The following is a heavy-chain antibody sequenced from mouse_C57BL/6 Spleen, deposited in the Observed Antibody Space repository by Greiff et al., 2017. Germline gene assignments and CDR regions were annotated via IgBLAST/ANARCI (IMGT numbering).Heavy chain of an antibody. CDR1: GYTFTSYW. D-gene: IGHD2-4*01. Sequence: QVQLQQPGAELVRPGSSVKLSCKASGYTFTSYWMHWVKQRPIQGLAWIGNIDPSDSETHYNQKFKDKATLTVDKSSSQDYMQLSRLTCEDAEVYDCASGDYDGSAMDYWGQGTSVTVSS. V-gene: IGHV1-52*01. CDR2: IDPSDSET. CDR3: ASGDYDGSAMDY. J-gene: IGHJ4*01.